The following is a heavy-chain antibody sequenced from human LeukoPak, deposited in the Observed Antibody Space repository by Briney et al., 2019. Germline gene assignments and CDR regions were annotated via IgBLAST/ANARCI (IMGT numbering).Heavy chain of an antibody. J-gene: IGHJ6*03. Sequence: GESLQISCKCSGSLFTNYWSAGGRQLPGKGLEWMGIVYPGDSDTRYSPSFQVELPISTDKSISTAYLQWSSLKASDTAMYYCARHPRYFDALTRRDYYYYMDVWGKGTTVTVSS. CDR2: VYPGDSDT. D-gene: IGHD3-9*01. V-gene: IGHV5-51*01. CDR3: ARHPRYFDALTRRDYYYYMDV. CDR1: GSLFTNYW.